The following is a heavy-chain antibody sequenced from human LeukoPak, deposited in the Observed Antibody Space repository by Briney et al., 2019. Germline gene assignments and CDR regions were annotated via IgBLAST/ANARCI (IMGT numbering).Heavy chain of an antibody. CDR2: ISGSGSST. CDR3: ARDRGLDY. J-gene: IGHJ4*02. D-gene: IGHD5-24*01. V-gene: IGHV3-23*01. CDR1: GFTFSTYV. Sequence: GGSLRLSCAASGFTFSTYVMSWVRQAPGKGLEWVSTISGSGSSTYYADSVKGRFAISRDNSENRLFLLMNSLRAEDTAVYYCARDRGLDYWGQGTLVTVSS.